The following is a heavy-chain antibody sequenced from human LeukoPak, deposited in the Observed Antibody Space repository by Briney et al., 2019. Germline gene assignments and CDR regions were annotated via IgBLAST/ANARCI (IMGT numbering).Heavy chain of an antibody. Sequence: SETLSLTCTVSGGSISSSSYYWGWIRQPPGKGLEWIGSIYYSGSTYYNPSLKSRVTISVDRSKNQFSLKLSSVTAADTAVYYCARRYGDYEVGAFDIWGQGTMVTVSS. D-gene: IGHD4-17*01. CDR1: GGSISSSSYY. CDR2: IYYSGST. V-gene: IGHV4-39*07. CDR3: ARRYGDYEVGAFDI. J-gene: IGHJ3*02.